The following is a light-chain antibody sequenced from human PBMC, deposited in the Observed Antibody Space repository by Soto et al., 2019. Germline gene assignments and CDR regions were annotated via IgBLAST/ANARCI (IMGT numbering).Light chain of an antibody. CDR2: KAS. Sequence: DIQMTQSLSALSTFVGDRVTITCRASQTISTWLAWFQQKPGKAPKLLIYKASNLESGVPSRFSGSGSGTEFTLTINSLQPDDFATYYCQQYDGYPFTFGGGTKVEIK. CDR1: QTISTW. J-gene: IGKJ4*01. CDR3: QQYDGYPFT. V-gene: IGKV1-5*03.